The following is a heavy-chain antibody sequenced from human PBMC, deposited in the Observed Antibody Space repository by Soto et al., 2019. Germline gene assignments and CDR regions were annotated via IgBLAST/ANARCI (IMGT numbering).Heavy chain of an antibody. V-gene: IGHV4-4*02. CDR2: IYHSGST. J-gene: IGHJ4*02. CDR3: ARVGGNYYYDSSGDLDY. CDR1: GGSISSSNW. Sequence: QVQLQESGPGLVKPSGTLSLTCAVSGGSISSSNWWSWVRQPPGKGLEWIGEIYHSGSTNYNPSLKSRVTISVDKSKNQFSLKLSSVTAADTAVYYCARVGGNYYYDSSGDLDYWGQGTLVTVSS. D-gene: IGHD3-22*01.